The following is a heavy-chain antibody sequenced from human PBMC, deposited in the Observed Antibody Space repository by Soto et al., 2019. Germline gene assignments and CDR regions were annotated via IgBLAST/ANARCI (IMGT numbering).Heavy chain of an antibody. Sequence: PSETLSLTCTVSGGSISSSSYYWGWIRQPPGKGLEWIGSIFYSGSTYYNPSLKSRVTISVDTSKNLFFLKLSSVTSADTAVYYCARHLTYCSAGSCYSDFPYYGMDVWGQGTTVT. CDR1: GGSISSSSYY. CDR3: ARHLTYCSAGSCYSDFPYYGMDV. D-gene: IGHD2-15*01. V-gene: IGHV4-39*01. CDR2: IFYSGST. J-gene: IGHJ6*02.